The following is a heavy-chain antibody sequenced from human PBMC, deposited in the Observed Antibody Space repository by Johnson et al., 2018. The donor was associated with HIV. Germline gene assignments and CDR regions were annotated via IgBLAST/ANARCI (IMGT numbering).Heavy chain of an antibody. CDR2: ISYDGSNK. J-gene: IGHJ3*02. CDR3: ASSSPRDAFDI. V-gene: IGHV3-30*14. CDR1: GFTFSSYA. Sequence: QVQLVESGGGVVQPGRSLRLSCAASGFTFSSYAMYWVRQAPGKGLEWVAVISYDGSNKYCADSVKGRFTISRDNSKNTLYLQMNSLRAEDTAVYYCASSSPRDAFDIWGQGTMVTVSS.